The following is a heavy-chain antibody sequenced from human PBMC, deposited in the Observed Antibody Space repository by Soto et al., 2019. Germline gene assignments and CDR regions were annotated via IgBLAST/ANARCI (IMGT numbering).Heavy chain of an antibody. Sequence: QSGGSLRLSCAASGFTFGDYAMHWVRQAPGKGLEWVSGIGWNSGTKGYADSVEGRFTISRDNAKNSLYLQMSGLRAEDTALYYCVKDVIGYCRAGNCFPDSYFDYWGQGALVTVSS. CDR2: IGWNSGTK. CDR1: GFTFGDYA. D-gene: IGHD2-15*01. V-gene: IGHV3-9*01. CDR3: VKDVIGYCRAGNCFPDSYFDY. J-gene: IGHJ4*02.